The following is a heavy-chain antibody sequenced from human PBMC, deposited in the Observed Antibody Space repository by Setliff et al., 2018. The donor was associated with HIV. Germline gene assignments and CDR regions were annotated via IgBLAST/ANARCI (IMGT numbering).Heavy chain of an antibody. CDR2: IYSGGST. CDR1: GGSISAYF. D-gene: IGHD7-27*01. J-gene: IGHJ5*02. Sequence: SETLSLTCTVSGGSISAYFWTWIRQPAGKGLEWIGRIYSGGSTNYNPSLNSRVTMSVDTSKNQFSLKLDSVTAADTAVYYCARDLPDLTGRSLDPWGQGTLVTVSS. CDR3: ARDLPDLTGRSLDP. V-gene: IGHV4-4*07.